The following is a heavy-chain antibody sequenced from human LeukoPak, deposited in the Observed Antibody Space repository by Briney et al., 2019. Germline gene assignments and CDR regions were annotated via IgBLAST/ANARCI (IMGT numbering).Heavy chain of an antibody. V-gene: IGHV3-15*01. J-gene: IGHJ4*02. D-gene: IGHD4-23*01. CDR2: IKTKTDGGTT. CDR1: GFTFSNAW. CDR3: ATGLGGY. Sequence: KPGGSLRLYCAASGFTFSNAWMSWVRQAPGKGLEWVGRIKTKTDGGTTDYAAPVKGRFTVSRDDSKNTLYLQMNSLKTEDTAIYYCATGLGGYWGQGTLVTVSS.